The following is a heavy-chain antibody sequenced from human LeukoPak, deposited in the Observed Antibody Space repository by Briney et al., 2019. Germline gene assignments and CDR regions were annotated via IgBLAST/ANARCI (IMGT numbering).Heavy chain of an antibody. V-gene: IGHV4-59*01. D-gene: IGHD3-10*01. CDR1: GGSISSYY. Sequence: PSETLSLTCTVSGGSISSYYWSWIRQPPGKRLEWIGYIYYSGSTKYNPSLKSRVSISIDTSKNQFSLKLSSVTAADTAVYYCARDRENYYGSGELNWFDPWGQGTLVTVSS. CDR3: ARDRENYYGSGELNWFDP. CDR2: IYYSGST. J-gene: IGHJ5*02.